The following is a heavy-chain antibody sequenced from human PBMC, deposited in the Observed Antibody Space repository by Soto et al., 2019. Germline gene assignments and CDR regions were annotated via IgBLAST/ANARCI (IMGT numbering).Heavy chain of an antibody. CDR2: IHYSGST. Sequence: SETLSLTCTVSGGSISYGGYYWNWVRQHPGKGLEWIGYIHYSGSTWYNPSLESRVTISVDASKDQFSLKLRSVTAADTAVYYCARVRGSGSYAAYYFDSWGQGTLVTVSS. J-gene: IGHJ4*01. V-gene: IGHV4-31*03. CDR3: ARVRGSGSYAAYYFDS. CDR1: GGSISYGGYY. D-gene: IGHD3-10*01.